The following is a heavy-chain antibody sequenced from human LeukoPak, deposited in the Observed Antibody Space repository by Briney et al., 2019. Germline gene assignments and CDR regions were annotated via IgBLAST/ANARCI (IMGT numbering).Heavy chain of an antibody. J-gene: IGHJ3*02. CDR2: ISAYNGNT. D-gene: IGHD1-26*01. CDR1: GYTFTSYG. V-gene: IGHV1-18*01. CDR3: ARDGPRGIVGARGAFDI. Sequence: ASVKVSCKASGYTFTSYGISWVRQAPGQGLEWMGWISAYNGNTNYAQKLQGRVTMTTDTSTSTAYMELRSLRSDGTAVYYCARDGPRGIVGARGAFDIWGQGTMVTVSS.